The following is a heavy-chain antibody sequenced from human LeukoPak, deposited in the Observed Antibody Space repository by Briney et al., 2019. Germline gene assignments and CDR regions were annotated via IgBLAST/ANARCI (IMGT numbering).Heavy chain of an antibody. V-gene: IGHV3-48*01. J-gene: IGHJ5*02. Sequence: PGGSLRLSCAASGFTFSSYSMNWVRQAPGKGLEWVSYISSSSSTIYYADSVKGRFTISRDNAKNSLYLQMNSLRAEDTAVYYCARALRYFDWLSTSPEYNWFDPWLRGTLVTVSS. D-gene: IGHD3-9*01. CDR1: GFTFSSYS. CDR2: ISSSSSTI. CDR3: ARALRYFDWLSTSPEYNWFDP.